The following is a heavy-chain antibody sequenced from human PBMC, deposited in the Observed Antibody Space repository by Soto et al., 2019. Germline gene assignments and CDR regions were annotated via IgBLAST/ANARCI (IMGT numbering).Heavy chain of an antibody. CDR3: ARDKGVLRFLEWSSHYYGMDV. Sequence: GASVKVSCKASGYTFTSYGISWVRQAPGQGLEWMGWISAYNGNTNYAQKLQGRVTMTTDTSTSTAYMELRSLRSDDTAVYYCARDKGVLRFLEWSSHYYGMDVWGQGTTVTVSS. CDR2: ISAYNGNT. V-gene: IGHV1-18*04. J-gene: IGHJ6*02. D-gene: IGHD3-3*01. CDR1: GYTFTSYG.